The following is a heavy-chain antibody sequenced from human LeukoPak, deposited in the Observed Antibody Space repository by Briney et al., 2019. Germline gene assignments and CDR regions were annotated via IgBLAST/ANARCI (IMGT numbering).Heavy chain of an antibody. D-gene: IGHD5-18*01. Sequence: SETLSLTCTVSGGSISSSSAYWGWIRQPPGKGLEWIGSIYYSKNTYYNPSLKSRVTISADTSKNQFSLTLGSVSATDTAVYYCVSPRGFSYGYFDYWGQGTLVTLSS. CDR3: VSPRGFSYGYFDY. CDR2: IYYSKNT. J-gene: IGHJ4*02. V-gene: IGHV4-39*01. CDR1: GGSISSSSAY.